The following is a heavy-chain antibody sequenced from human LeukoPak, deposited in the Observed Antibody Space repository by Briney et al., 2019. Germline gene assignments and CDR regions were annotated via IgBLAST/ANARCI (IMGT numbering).Heavy chain of an antibody. D-gene: IGHD3-10*01. CDR2: INHSGST. CDR3: ARASTYYYGSVSYSNWFDP. J-gene: IGHJ5*02. V-gene: IGHV4-34*01. CDR1: GGSFSGYY. Sequence: SETLSLTCAVYGGSFSGYYWSWIRQPPGKGLEWIGEINHSGSTNYNPSLKSRVTISVDTSKNQFSLKLSSVTAADTAVYYCARASTYYYGSVSYSNWFDPWGQGTLVTVSS.